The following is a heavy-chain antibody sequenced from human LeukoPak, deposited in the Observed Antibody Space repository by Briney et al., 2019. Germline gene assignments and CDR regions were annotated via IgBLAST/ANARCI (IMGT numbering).Heavy chain of an antibody. D-gene: IGHD5-12*01. J-gene: IGHJ3*02. CDR3: ARARYSGYDRGNAFDI. V-gene: IGHV1-2*02. Sequence: ASVKVSCKASGYTFTGYYMHWVRQAPGQGREWMGWINPNSGGTNYAQKFQGRVTMTRDTSISTAYMELSRLRSDDTASYYCARARYSGYDRGNAFDIWGQGTMVTVSS. CDR2: INPNSGGT. CDR1: GYTFTGYY.